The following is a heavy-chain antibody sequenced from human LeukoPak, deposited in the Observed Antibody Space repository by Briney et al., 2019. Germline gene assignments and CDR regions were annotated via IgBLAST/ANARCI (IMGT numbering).Heavy chain of an antibody. D-gene: IGHD3-9*01. CDR1: GFTFSSYW. Sequence: GGSLRLSCAGSGFTFSSYWMSWVRQAPGKGLEWVANIKPDGSEKYYVDSVKGRFTISRDNSKNTLYLQIHSLRAEDTAVYYCAKSIDFTGYSSWDYWGRGTLVTVSS. CDR2: IKPDGSEK. J-gene: IGHJ4*02. V-gene: IGHV3-7*03. CDR3: AKSIDFTGYSSWDY.